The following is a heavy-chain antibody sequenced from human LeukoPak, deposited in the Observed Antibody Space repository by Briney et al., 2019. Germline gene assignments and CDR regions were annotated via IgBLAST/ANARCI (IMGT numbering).Heavy chain of an antibody. Sequence: GGSLRLSCAASGFTVSNNYMSWVRQAPGKGLEWVSIIDTGVNTYYADSVKGRFTISRDNSKNTLYLQMNSLRAEDTAVYYCARDLNYWGQGTLVAVSS. J-gene: IGHJ4*02. CDR3: ARDLNY. CDR2: IDTGVNT. V-gene: IGHV3-53*01. CDR1: GFTVSNNY.